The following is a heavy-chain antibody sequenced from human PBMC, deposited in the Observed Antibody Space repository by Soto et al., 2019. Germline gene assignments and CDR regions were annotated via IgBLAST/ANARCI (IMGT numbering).Heavy chain of an antibody. CDR1: GGTFSSYA. CDR3: ARGRMMVTPESQNYYYYYGMDV. V-gene: IGHV1-69*13. D-gene: IGHD3-22*01. Sequence: ASVKVSCKASGGTFSSYAISWVRQAPGQGLEWMGGIIPIFGTANYAQKFQGRVTITADGSTSTAYMELSSLRSEDTAVYYCARGRMMVTPESQNYYYYYGMDVWGQGTTVTVSS. CDR2: IIPIFGTA. J-gene: IGHJ6*02.